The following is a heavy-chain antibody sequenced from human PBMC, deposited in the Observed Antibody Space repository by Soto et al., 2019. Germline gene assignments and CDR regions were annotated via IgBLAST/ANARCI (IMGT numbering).Heavy chain of an antibody. D-gene: IGHD1-1*01. CDR3: AGEIGRNVPDY. Sequence: EVQLVESGGGLVKPGGSLRLSCAASGFTFSSYSMNWVRQAPGKGLEWVSSISSSSSYIYYADSVKGRFTISRDNAKNSLYLQMNSLRAEDTAVYYCAGEIGRNVPDYWCQGTLVTVSS. CDR1: GFTFSSYS. V-gene: IGHV3-21*01. J-gene: IGHJ4*02. CDR2: ISSSSSYI.